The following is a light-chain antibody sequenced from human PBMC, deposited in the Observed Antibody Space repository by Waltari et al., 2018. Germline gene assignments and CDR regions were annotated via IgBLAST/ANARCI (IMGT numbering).Light chain of an antibody. CDR3: QQYSSSPLT. V-gene: IGKV3-20*01. J-gene: IGKJ3*01. Sequence: EIVLTQSPGTVSLSPGERTTLSCRASQSVHNYLAWFQQKPGQAPRLLIHGASSRANGIPDRISGSGSGTEFTLTISGLEPQDFAVYYCQQYSSSPLTFGHGTKVDIK. CDR1: QSVHNY. CDR2: GAS.